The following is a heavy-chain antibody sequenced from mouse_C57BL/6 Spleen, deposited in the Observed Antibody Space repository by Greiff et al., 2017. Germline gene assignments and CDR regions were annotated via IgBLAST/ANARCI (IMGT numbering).Heavy chain of an antibody. D-gene: IGHD2-4*01. CDR1: GFSLSTSGMG. J-gene: IGHJ4*01. CDR2: IYWDDDK. CDR3: ARRKGDDYDWYYAMDY. Sequence: QVTLKVSGPGILQSSQTLSLTCSFSGFSLSTSGMGVSWIRQPSGKGLEWLAHIYWDDDKRYKPSLKSPLTISKDTSRNQVFLKITCVDAADTATYYCARRKGDDYDWYYAMDYWGQGTSVTVSS. V-gene: IGHV8-12*01.